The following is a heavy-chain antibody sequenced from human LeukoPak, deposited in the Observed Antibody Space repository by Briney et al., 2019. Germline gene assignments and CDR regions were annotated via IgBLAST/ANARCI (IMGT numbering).Heavy chain of an antibody. CDR1: GYTFTSYG. D-gene: IGHD5-12*01. J-gene: IGHJ4*02. CDR2: ISAYNGNT. CDR3: ARDRERVVATMGYY. Sequence: ASVKVSCKASGYTFTSYGISWVRQAPGQGLEWMGWISAYNGNTNYAQKLQGRVTMTTDISTSTAYMELRSLRSDDTAVYYCARDRERVVATMGYYWGQGTLVTVSS. V-gene: IGHV1-18*01.